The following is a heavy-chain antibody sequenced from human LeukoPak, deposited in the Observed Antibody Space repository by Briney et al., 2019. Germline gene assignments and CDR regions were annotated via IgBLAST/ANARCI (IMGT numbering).Heavy chain of an antibody. CDR3: ARRAGAYSHPYDH. D-gene: IGHD4/OR15-4a*01. J-gene: IGHJ4*02. Sequence: GGSLRLSCTVSGFTVSSNSMSWVRQAPGKGLEWVSFIYSDNTHYSDSVKGRFTISRDNSKNTLYLQMNSLRAEDTAVYYCARRAGAYSHPYDHWGQGTLVTVSS. CDR1: GFTVSSNS. V-gene: IGHV3-53*01. CDR2: IYSDNT.